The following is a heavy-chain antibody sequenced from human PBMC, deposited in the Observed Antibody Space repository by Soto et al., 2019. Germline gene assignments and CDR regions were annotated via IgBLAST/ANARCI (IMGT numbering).Heavy chain of an antibody. J-gene: IGHJ4*02. Sequence: GGSLRLSCEASGFTIDDYGMSWVRQAPGKGLEWVSAINWNGGNTDYADSVKGRFTISRDNVKRSLYLQMNSLRVDDTAFYYCARGSFAHYFDHWGQGALVTVSS. CDR3: ARGSFAHYFDH. CDR2: INWNGGNT. V-gene: IGHV3-20*04. CDR1: GFTIDDYG.